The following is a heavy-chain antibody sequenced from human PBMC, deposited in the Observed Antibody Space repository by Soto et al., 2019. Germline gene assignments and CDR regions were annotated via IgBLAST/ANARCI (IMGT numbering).Heavy chain of an antibody. V-gene: IGHV1-69*13. CDR3: ARVMFVVVTAATHDAFDI. D-gene: IGHD2-21*02. J-gene: IGHJ3*02. CDR1: GGTFSSYA. CDR2: IIPIFGTA. Sequence: SVKVSCKASGGTFSSYAISWVRQAPGQGLEWMGGIIPIFGTANYAQKFQGRVTITADESTSTAYMELSSPRSEDTAVYYCARVMFVVVTAATHDAFDIWGQGTMVTVSS.